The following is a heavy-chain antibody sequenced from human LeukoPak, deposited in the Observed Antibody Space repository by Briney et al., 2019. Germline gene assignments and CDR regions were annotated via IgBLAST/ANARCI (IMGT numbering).Heavy chain of an antibody. CDR2: INHSGST. J-gene: IGHJ4*02. D-gene: IGHD3-9*01. CDR3: ARERPSYYDILTGYYPRSLPYYFDY. CDR1: GGSIRNYY. V-gene: IGHV4-34*01. Sequence: SETLSLTCTVSGGSIRNYYWSWIRQPPGKGLEWIGEINHSGSTNYNPSLKSRVTISVDTSKNQFSLKLSSVTAADTAVYYCARERPSYYDILTGYYPRSLPYYFDYWGQGTLVTVSS.